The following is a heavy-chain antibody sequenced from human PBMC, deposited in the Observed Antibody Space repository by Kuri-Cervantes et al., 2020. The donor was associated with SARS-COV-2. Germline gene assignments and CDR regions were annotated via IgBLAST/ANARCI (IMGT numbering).Heavy chain of an antibody. Sequence: LSLTCAASGFTVSSNYMSWVRQAPGKGLEWVSVVYSGGSTYYADSVKGRFTISRDNSKNTLYLQMNSLRAEDTAVYYCARWRGSSWYQKYYYYMDVWGKGTTVTVSS. CDR1: GFTVSSNY. CDR3: ARWRGSSWYQKYYYYMDV. V-gene: IGHV3-53*01. J-gene: IGHJ6*03. D-gene: IGHD6-13*01. CDR2: VYSGGST.